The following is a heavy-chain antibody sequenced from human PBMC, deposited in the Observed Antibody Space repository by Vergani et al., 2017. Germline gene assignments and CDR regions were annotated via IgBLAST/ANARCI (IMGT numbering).Heavy chain of an antibody. J-gene: IGHJ4*02. V-gene: IGHV1-18*04. CDR1: GYTFTSYG. D-gene: IGHD4-11*01. Sequence: QVQLVQSGAEVKKPGASVKVSCKASGYTFTSYGISWVRRAPGQGFQWMGTLYPSSGSPVYGQDFRGRVTMTRDLSTNTAYMELSSLRLDDRGFYYCLRGFDSETIWGQGTLLTVSS. CDR3: LRGFDSETI. CDR2: LYPSSGSP.